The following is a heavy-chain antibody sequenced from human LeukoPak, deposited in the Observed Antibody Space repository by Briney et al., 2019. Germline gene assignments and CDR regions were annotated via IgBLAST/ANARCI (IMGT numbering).Heavy chain of an antibody. Sequence: ASVKVSCKASGYTFTSYYMHWVRQAPGQGLEWMGWINPNTGGTHYAEKFQGRVTMSRDTSINTAYMEMSSLRSDDTGAYYYARDAAFGGVIFNWGQGVLVTVSS. D-gene: IGHD3-16*02. CDR2: INPNTGGT. J-gene: IGHJ4*02. CDR1: GYTFTSYY. V-gene: IGHV1-2*02. CDR3: ARDAAFGGVIFN.